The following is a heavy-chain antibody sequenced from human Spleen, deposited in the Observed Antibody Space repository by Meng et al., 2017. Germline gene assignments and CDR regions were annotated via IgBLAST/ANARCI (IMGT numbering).Heavy chain of an antibody. CDR3: AKRIYYDSSGHALDY. Sequence: GESLKISCAASGFTFSSYAMHWVRQAPGKGLEWVAVISYDGSNKYYADSVKGRFTISRDNSKNTLYLQMNSLRAEDTAVYYCAKRIYYDSSGHALDYWGQGTLVTVSS. CDR1: GFTFSSYA. D-gene: IGHD3-22*01. CDR2: ISYDGSNK. V-gene: IGHV3-30*04. J-gene: IGHJ4*02.